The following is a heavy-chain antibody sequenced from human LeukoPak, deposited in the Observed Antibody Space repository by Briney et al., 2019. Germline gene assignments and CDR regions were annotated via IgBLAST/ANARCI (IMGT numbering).Heavy chain of an antibody. V-gene: IGHV1-2*02. CDR3: PVAPGDY. CDR2: INPNNDYT. Sequence: ASVRVSCKASGYTFTGYYIHWVRQAPGQGLEWMGWINPNNDYTYYAQKFQGRVTLTRDTSISTVYMELTRLTSGETALYNCPVAPGDYWGQGTLVIVSA. D-gene: IGHD1-14*01. J-gene: IGHJ4*02. CDR1: GYTFTGYY.